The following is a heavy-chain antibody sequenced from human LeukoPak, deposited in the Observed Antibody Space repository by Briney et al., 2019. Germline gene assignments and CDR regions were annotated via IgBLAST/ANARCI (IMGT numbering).Heavy chain of an antibody. Sequence: GASVKVSCKASGYTFTGYYMHWVRQAPGQGLEWMGWINPNSGDTNYAQKFQGWVTMTRDTSISTAYMELSRLRSDDTAVYYCARDSLAAAGRYYYYYGMDVWGQGTTVTVSS. V-gene: IGHV1-2*04. D-gene: IGHD6-13*01. CDR2: INPNSGDT. J-gene: IGHJ6*02. CDR1: GYTFTGYY. CDR3: ARDSLAAAGRYYYYYGMDV.